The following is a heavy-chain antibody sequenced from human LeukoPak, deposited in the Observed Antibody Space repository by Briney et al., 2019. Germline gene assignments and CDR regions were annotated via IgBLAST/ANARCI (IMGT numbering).Heavy chain of an antibody. CDR2: IKQDGSEK. CDR3: ARDESARSYYYYYYIDV. V-gene: IGHV3-7*01. D-gene: IGHD2-21*01. J-gene: IGHJ6*03. Sequence: GGSLRLSCEASGFTFSSYWMSWVRQAPGKGLEWVANIKQDGSEKYYVDSVKGRFTISRDNAKNSLYLQMNSLRAEDTAVYYCARDESARSYYYYYYIDVWGKGTTVTISS. CDR1: GFTFSSYW.